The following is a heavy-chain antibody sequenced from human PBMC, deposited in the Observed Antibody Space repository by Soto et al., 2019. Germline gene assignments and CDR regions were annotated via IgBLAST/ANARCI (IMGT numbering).Heavy chain of an antibody. CDR2: IIPISGTA. Sequence: QVQLVQSGAEVKKPGSSVKVSCKASGGTFSSYAISWVRQAPGQGLEWMGGIIPISGTANYAQKFQGRVTITADESTSTAYMERSSVSSEDTAVYYCARSQGSSTSLDIYYYSYYGMDVWGQGNTVTVS. D-gene: IGHD2-2*01. CDR3: ARSQGSSTSLDIYYYSYYGMDV. V-gene: IGHV1-69*01. J-gene: IGHJ6*02. CDR1: GGTFSSYA.